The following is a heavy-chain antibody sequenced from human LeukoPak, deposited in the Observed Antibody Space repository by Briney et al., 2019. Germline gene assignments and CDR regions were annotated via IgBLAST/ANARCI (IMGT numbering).Heavy chain of an antibody. D-gene: IGHD3-10*01. J-gene: IGHJ4*02. CDR1: GGSISSGDYY. V-gene: IGHV4-30-4*01. Sequence: SETLSLTCTVSGGSISSGDYYWSWIRQPPGKGLEWIGYIYYSGSTYYNPSLKSRVTISVDTSKNQFSLKLSSVTAADTAVYYCARAPRGGRFDYWGQGTLVTVSS. CDR2: IYYSGST. CDR3: ARAPRGGRFDY.